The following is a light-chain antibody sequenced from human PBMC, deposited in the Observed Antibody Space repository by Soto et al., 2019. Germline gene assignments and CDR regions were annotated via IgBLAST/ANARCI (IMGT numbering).Light chain of an antibody. CDR1: QSVSSTY. V-gene: IGKV3-20*01. Sequence: IVLTQSPGTLSLPPGERATLSCRASQSVSSTYLAWYQQKPGQSPRLLIFGTSNRAPGIPDRFSGSGSGTDFTLTISRLEPDDFAVYYCQHYGDSSWTFGQGTKVDIK. CDR3: QHYGDSSWT. CDR2: GTS. J-gene: IGKJ1*01.